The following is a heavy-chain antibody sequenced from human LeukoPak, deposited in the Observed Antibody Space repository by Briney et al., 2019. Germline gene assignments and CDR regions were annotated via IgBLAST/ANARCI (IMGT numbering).Heavy chain of an antibody. D-gene: IGHD5-24*01. CDR1: GFTFSSYG. V-gene: IGHV3-7*01. J-gene: IGHJ4*02. CDR2: IKQDGSEK. Sequence: QPGGSLRLSCAASGFTFSSYGMSWVRQAPGKGLEWVANIKQDGSEKYYVDSVKGRFTISRDNAKNSLYLQMNSLRAEDTAVYYCARDFPATNWGQGTLVTVSS. CDR3: ARDFPATN.